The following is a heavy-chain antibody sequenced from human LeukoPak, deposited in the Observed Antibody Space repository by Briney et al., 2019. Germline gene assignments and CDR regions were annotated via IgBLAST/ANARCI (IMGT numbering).Heavy chain of an antibody. CDR3: ASEIAEAFDY. V-gene: IGHV4-59*01. CDR1: GGSISSYY. Sequence: SETLSPTCTVSGGSISSYYWSWIRQPPGKGLEWIGYIYYSGSTNYNPSLKSRVTISVDTSKNQFSLKLSSVTAADTAVYYCASEIAEAFDYWGQGTLVTVSS. CDR2: IYYSGST. D-gene: IGHD6-13*01. J-gene: IGHJ4*02.